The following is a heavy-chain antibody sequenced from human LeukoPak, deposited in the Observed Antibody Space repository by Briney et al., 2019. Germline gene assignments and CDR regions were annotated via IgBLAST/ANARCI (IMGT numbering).Heavy chain of an antibody. CDR1: GFTFSSYA. J-gene: IGHJ4*02. D-gene: IGHD4-17*01. V-gene: IGHV3-23*01. CDR2: IGGSGSRR. Sequence: PGGSLRLSCAASGFTFSSYAMSWVRQAPGKGLEWVSAIGGSGSRRYHADSAKGRFTISRDNSRNTLYLQMNSLRAEDTAVYYCARAYADSGDYEAYWGQGTLVTVSS. CDR3: ARAYADSGDYEAY.